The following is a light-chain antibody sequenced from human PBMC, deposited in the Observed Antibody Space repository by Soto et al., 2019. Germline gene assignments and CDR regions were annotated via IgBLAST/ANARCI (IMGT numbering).Light chain of an antibody. Sequence: QSALAQLASVSGSPGQSITISCTGTSSDVGGYNYVSWYQQPPGKAHKHRIYEVSNRPSGVSNRFSGSKSGNTASLTISVLQAEDEADYYCSSYTSSSPWVFGGGTQLTVL. CDR3: SSYTSSSPWV. CDR2: EVS. CDR1: SSDVGGYNY. J-gene: IGLJ3*02. V-gene: IGLV2-14*01.